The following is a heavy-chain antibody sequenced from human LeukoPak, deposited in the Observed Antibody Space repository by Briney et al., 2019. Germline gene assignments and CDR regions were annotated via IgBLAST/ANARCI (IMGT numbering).Heavy chain of an antibody. Sequence: GGSLRLSCAASGFTFSSYAMHWVRQAPGKGLEYVSAISSNGGSTYYANSVKGRFTISRDNSKNTLYLQMGSLRAEDMAVYYCARGYCSSTSCGVNYWGQGALVTVSS. CDR3: ARGYCSSTSCGVNY. V-gene: IGHV3-64*01. CDR2: ISSNGGST. D-gene: IGHD2-2*01. CDR1: GFTFSSYA. J-gene: IGHJ4*02.